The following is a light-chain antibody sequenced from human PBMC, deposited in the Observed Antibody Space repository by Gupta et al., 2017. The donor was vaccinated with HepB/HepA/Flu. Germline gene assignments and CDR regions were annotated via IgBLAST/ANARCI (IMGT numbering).Light chain of an antibody. Sequence: SYALTLPRSVSVSPVQTASITCSGDKLGDKDACWYQQKPGQSPVLVIYQVSKLPSGIPERFPGSNSGNTATLTIGVTQAMDEADYYCQAWDSSHVVFGRGTKLTVL. CDR1: KLGDKD. J-gene: IGLJ2*01. CDR2: QVS. V-gene: IGLV3-1*01. CDR3: QAWDSSHVV.